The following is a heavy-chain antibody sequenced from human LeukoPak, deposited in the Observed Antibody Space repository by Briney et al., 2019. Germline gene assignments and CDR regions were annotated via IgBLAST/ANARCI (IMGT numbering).Heavy chain of an antibody. D-gene: IGHD2-15*01. CDR2: IYPHDSHV. CDR1: GYIFSDYW. Sequence: GESLKISCKTSGYIFSDYWIAWVRQTPGKGLEWMGIIYPHDSHVKYSPSFQGHVTMSVDKSVSAAYLQWNTLKASDTATYFCTRRGYNDYWTPLPFWGQGTQVTVSS. V-gene: IGHV5-51*01. J-gene: IGHJ4*02. CDR3: TRRGYNDYWTPLPF.